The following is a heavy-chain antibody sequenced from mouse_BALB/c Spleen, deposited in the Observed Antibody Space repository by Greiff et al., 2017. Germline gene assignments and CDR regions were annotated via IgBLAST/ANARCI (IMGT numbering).Heavy chain of an antibody. CDR1: GFTFSDFY. D-gene: IGHD3-2*01. CDR2: SRNKANDYTT. Sequence: EVNVVESGGGLVQPGGSLRLSCATSGFTFSDFYMEWVRQPPGKRLEWIAASRNKANDYTTEYSASVKGRFIVSRDTSQSILYLQMNALRAEDTAIYYCARDADSSGYEFAYWGQGTLVTVSA. J-gene: IGHJ3*01. CDR3: ARDADSSGYEFAY. V-gene: IGHV7-1*02.